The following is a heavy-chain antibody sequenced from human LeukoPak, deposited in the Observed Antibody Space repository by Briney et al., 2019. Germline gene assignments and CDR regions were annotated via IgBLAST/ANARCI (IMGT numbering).Heavy chain of an antibody. Sequence: GASVKVSCKASGYTFTSYGISWVRQAPGQGLEWMGWISAYNGNTNYAQKLQGRVTMTTDTSTSTAYMELRSLRFDDTAVYYCARDQRIWYSSGWPYFDYWGQGTLVTVSS. CDR2: ISAYNGNT. D-gene: IGHD6-19*01. CDR3: ARDQRIWYSSGWPYFDY. J-gene: IGHJ4*02. V-gene: IGHV1-18*04. CDR1: GYTFTSYG.